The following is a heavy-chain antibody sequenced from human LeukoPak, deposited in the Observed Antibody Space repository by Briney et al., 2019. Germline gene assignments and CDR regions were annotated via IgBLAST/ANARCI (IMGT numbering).Heavy chain of an antibody. CDR3: ARGARHRPSGAFDI. V-gene: IGHV4-61*02. Sequence: SQTLSLTCTVSGGSISSGSYYWSWIRQPAGKGLEWIGRIYTSGSTNYNPSLKSRVTISVDTSKNQFSLKLSSVTAADTAVYYCARGARHRPSGAFDIWGQGTLVTVSS. CDR2: IYTSGST. J-gene: IGHJ4*02. D-gene: IGHD4/OR15-4a*01. CDR1: GGSISSGSYY.